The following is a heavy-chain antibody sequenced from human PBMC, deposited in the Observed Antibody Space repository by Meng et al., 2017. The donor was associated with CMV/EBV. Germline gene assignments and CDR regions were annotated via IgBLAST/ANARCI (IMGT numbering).Heavy chain of an antibody. CDR1: GYTFTSYG. Sequence: ASVKVSCKASGYTFTSYGISWVRQAPGQELEWMGWISAYNGNTNYAQKLQGRVTMTTDTSTSTAYMELRSLRSDDTAVYYCARGPGVVVPAATDYWGQGTLVTVSS. D-gene: IGHD2-2*01. CDR2: ISAYNGNT. CDR3: ARGPGVVVPAATDY. V-gene: IGHV1-18*01. J-gene: IGHJ4*02.